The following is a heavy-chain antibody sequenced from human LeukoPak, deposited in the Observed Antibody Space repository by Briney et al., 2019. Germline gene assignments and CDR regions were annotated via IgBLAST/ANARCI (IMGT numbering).Heavy chain of an antibody. V-gene: IGHV3-7*01. Sequence: GGSLTLSCAASGFTFSSYWMNWVRQAPGKGLEWVANIKQDGREKYYVDSVKGRFTICRDNAKNSLYLQMNSLRAEDTAVYYCVRALAVAGVFWGQGTLVTVSS. CDR1: GFTFSSYW. D-gene: IGHD6-19*01. CDR2: IKQDGREK. CDR3: VRALAVAGVF. J-gene: IGHJ4*02.